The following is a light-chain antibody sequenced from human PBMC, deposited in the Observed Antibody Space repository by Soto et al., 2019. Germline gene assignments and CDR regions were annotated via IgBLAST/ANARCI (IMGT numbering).Light chain of an antibody. CDR2: KAS. Sequence: EIQMTQSPSTLSGSVGDRVTITCRASQTISSWLAWYQQKPGKAHKXLIYKASTLKSGVPSRFSGSGSGTECTLTISSLQPDDFATYYCQHYNSYSEAFGQGTKVDIK. CDR1: QTISSW. CDR3: QHYNSYSEA. V-gene: IGKV1-5*03. J-gene: IGKJ1*01.